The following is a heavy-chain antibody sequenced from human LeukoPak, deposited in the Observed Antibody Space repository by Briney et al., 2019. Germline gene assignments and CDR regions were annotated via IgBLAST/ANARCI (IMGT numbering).Heavy chain of an antibody. CDR3: ARGYYGSGINYGMDV. CDR1: GGSISSYY. Sequence: SETLSLTCTVSGGSISSYYWSWIRQPPGKGLEWIGYIYYSGSTNYNPSLKSRVTISVDTSKNQFSLKLSSVTAANTAVYYCARGYYGSGINYGMDVWGQGTTVTVSS. D-gene: IGHD3-10*01. V-gene: IGHV4-59*01. J-gene: IGHJ6*02. CDR2: IYYSGST.